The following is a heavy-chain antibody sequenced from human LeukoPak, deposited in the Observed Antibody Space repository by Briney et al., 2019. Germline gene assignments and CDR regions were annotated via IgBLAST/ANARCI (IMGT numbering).Heavy chain of an antibody. Sequence: GGSLRLSCAASGITFSRYGIHWVRQAPGEGLEWVAFISSDANKNFYADSVKGRFTISRDNSENTLYLQMNSLRAEDTALYYCAKTIFGVVDDAFDVWGQGTMVTVSS. V-gene: IGHV3-30*18. CDR3: AKTIFGVVDDAFDV. CDR2: ISSDANKN. J-gene: IGHJ3*01. CDR1: GITFSRYG. D-gene: IGHD3-3*01.